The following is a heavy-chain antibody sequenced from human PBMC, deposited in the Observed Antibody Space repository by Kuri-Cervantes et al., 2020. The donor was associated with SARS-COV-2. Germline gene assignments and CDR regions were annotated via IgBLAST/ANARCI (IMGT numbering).Heavy chain of an antibody. D-gene: IGHD3-16*02. J-gene: IGHJ3*02. CDR1: GGPISSGDYY. CDR2: IYYSGST. Sequence: SETLSLTCTVSGGPISSGDYYWSWIRQPPGKGPEWIGYIYYSGSTYYNPSLKSRVTISVDTSKNQFSLKLSSVTAADTAVYYCARDPYYDYVWGSYRLGGAFDIWGQGTMVTVSS. CDR3: ARDPYYDYVWGSYRLGGAFDI. V-gene: IGHV4-30-4*01.